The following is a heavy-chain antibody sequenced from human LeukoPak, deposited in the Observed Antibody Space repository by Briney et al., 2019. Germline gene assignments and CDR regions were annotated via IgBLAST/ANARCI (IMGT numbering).Heavy chain of an antibody. Sequence: PSETLSLTCAVYGGSFSGYYWSWIRQPPGKGLEWIGEINHSGSTNYNPSLKSRVTISVDTSKNQFSLKLSSVTAADTAVYYCAIRPDWSGYDDYWGQGTLVTVSS. CDR3: AIRPDWSGYDDY. CDR1: GGSFSGYY. J-gene: IGHJ4*02. CDR2: INHSGST. D-gene: IGHD5-12*01. V-gene: IGHV4-34*01.